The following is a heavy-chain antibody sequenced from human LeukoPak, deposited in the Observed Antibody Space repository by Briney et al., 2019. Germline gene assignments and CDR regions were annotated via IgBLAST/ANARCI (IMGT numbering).Heavy chain of an antibody. CDR1: GFTFSSYA. CDR3: VRERDYYFDY. CDR2: ISYDGSNR. J-gene: IGHJ4*02. D-gene: IGHD2-21*02. V-gene: IGHV3-30-3*01. Sequence: GRSLRLSCAASGFTFSSYAMHWVRQAPGKGLEWVAVISYDGSNRYYADSVKGRFTLPRDNSKNTLYLQMNSLRAEDTAVYYCVRERDYYFDYWGQGTLVTVSS.